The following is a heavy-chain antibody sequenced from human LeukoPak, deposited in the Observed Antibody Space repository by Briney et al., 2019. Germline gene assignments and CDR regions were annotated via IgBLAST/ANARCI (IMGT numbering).Heavy chain of an antibody. J-gene: IGHJ1*01. CDR1: GFTFSTYG. CDR3: AKGAVAGNFAEYFQH. CDR2: IWYDGSNK. D-gene: IGHD6-19*01. V-gene: IGHV3-33*06. Sequence: GGSLRLSGAASGFTFSTYGMHWVRQAPGKGLEWVAVIWYDGSNKYYADSVKGRFTISRDNSKNTLYLQMNSLRAEDTAVYYCAKGAVAGNFAEYFQHWGQGTLVTVSS.